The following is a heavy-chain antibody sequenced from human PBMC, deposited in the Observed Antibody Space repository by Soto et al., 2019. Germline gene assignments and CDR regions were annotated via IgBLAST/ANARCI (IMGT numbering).Heavy chain of an antibody. CDR2: ISAFNGDT. D-gene: IGHD6-25*01. J-gene: IGHJ4*02. CDR1: GYTFTSYG. Sequence: QVQLVQSGSEVKKPGASVNVSCKAFGYTFTSYGFCWVREFPGQGLEWLGWISAFNGDTQYAQTMKGRLTVTTDTSTTTVHMQLRSLTPADTAVYYCTREAGWQRMVPYDWGQGTLVSVS. V-gene: IGHV1-18*04. CDR3: TREAGWQRMVPYD.